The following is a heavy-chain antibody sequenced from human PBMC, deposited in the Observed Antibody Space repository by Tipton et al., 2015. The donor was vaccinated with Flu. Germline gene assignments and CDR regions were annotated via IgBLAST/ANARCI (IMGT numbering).Heavy chain of an antibody. Sequence: TLSLTCTVSDDSINNYYWSWIRQPPGKGLEWLGYIYYTGSTNYSPSLKSRVTISLDTSENQLSRKLNSMTAADTAGYYSARVNRGFFDYWGQGTLVTVSS. CDR1: DDSINNYY. CDR3: ARVNRGFFDY. CDR2: IYYTGST. D-gene: IGHD1/OR15-1a*01. J-gene: IGHJ4*02. V-gene: IGHV4-59*01.